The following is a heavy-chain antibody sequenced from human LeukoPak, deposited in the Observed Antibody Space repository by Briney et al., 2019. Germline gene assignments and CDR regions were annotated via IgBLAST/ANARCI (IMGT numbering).Heavy chain of an antibody. CDR3: ARDLGIAAPRHGMDV. J-gene: IGHJ6*02. Sequence: ASVKVSCRASGYXFTGYYIHWVRQAPGQGLEWMGWINPNSGDSHHAQKFQGRVTMTRDTSISTAYMELSRLRSDDTAVYYCARDLGIAAPRHGMDVWGQGTTVTVSS. D-gene: IGHD6-13*01. CDR2: INPNSGDS. V-gene: IGHV1-2*02. CDR1: GYXFTGYY.